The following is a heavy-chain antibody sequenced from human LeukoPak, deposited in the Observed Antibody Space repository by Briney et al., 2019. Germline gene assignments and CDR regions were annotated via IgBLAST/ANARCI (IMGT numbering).Heavy chain of an antibody. D-gene: IGHD3-22*01. CDR2: TYYRSKWYN. V-gene: IGHV6-1*01. Sequence: SQTLSLTCAISGDSVSSNSAAWNWIRQSPSRGLEWLGRTYYRSKWYNDYAVSVKSRITINPDTSKNRFSLQLNSVTPEDTAVYYCAREQKDYYDSSGYYLYWGQGTLVTVSS. CDR1: GDSVSSNSAA. J-gene: IGHJ4*02. CDR3: AREQKDYYDSSGYYLY.